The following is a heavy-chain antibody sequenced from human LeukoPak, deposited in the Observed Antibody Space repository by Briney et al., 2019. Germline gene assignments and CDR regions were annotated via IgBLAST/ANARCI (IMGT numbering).Heavy chain of an antibody. Sequence: GGSLRLSCATSGFTVRSNFMSWVRQAPGKGLEWVANMYSGGNTDYADSVKGRFTISKDSSRDTLYLQMNSLRVEDTALYYCARDRDGVSFDFWGRGTLVTVSS. CDR3: ARDRDGVSFDF. D-gene: IGHD3-3*01. CDR1: GFTVRSNF. V-gene: IGHV3-53*01. CDR2: MYSGGNT. J-gene: IGHJ4*02.